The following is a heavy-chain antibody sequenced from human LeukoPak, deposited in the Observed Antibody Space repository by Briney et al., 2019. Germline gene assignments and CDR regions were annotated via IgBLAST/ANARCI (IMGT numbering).Heavy chain of an antibody. CDR3: AKDSSTWGNLAGHFDS. J-gene: IGHJ4*02. Sequence: SETLSLTCTVSGGSISSYYWSWIRQPPGKGLEWIGSIYYSGSTDYNPSLKSRVIMSVDTSNNQFSLKLSSVTAADTAVYYCAKDSSTWGNLAGHFDSWGQGTLVTVSS. CDR2: IYYSGST. D-gene: IGHD6-13*01. V-gene: IGHV4-59*12. CDR1: GGSISSYY.